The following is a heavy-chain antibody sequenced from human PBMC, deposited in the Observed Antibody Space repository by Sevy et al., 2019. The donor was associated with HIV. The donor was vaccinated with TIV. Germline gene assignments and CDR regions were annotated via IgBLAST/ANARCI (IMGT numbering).Heavy chain of an antibody. J-gene: IGHJ3*02. V-gene: IGHV3-15*01. CDR1: GFTFSNAW. D-gene: IGHD1-26*01. Sequence: GGSLRLSCAASGFTFSNAWMSWVRQAPGKGLEWVGRIKSKTDGGTTDYAAPVKGRVTISRDDSNITLYLHMNSMKTVDTAVYYCTTGRLRVGPTSAFDIWGQGTIVTLSS. CDR3: TTGRLRVGPTSAFDI. CDR2: IKSKTDGGTT.